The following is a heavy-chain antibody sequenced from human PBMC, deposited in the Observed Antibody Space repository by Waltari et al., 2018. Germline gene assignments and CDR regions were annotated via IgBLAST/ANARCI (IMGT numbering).Heavy chain of an antibody. Sequence: EVQLLESGGGLVQPGGSLRLSCAASGFTFSSYSMSWVRQAPGKWLEWVSAISGSGGSTYDADSVKGRFTISRDNSKNTLYLQMNSLRAEDTAVYYCAKISGRIAAAASVDYWGQGTLVTVSS. CDR3: AKISGRIAAAASVDY. D-gene: IGHD6-13*01. J-gene: IGHJ4*02. CDR2: ISGSGGST. V-gene: IGHV3-23*01. CDR1: GFTFSSYS.